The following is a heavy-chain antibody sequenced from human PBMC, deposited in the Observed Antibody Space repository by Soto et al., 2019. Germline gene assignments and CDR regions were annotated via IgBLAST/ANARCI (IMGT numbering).Heavy chain of an antibody. CDR1: GGSISSGDYY. D-gene: IGHD4-17*01. CDR2: IYYSGST. CDR3: ARDHRTVTTGSYYYYYGMDV. J-gene: IGHJ6*02. V-gene: IGHV4-30-4*01. Sequence: LSLTCTVSGGSISSGDYYWSWIRQPPGKGLEWIGYIYYSGSTYYNPSLKSRVTISVDTSKNQFSLKLSSVTAADTAVYYCARDHRTVTTGSYYYYYGMDVWGQGTTVTVSS.